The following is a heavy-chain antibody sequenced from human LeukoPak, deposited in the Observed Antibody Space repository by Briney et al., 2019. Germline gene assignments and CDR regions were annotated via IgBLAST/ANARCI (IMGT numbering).Heavy chain of an antibody. CDR1: GGSISSYY. CDR3: ARRVATINAVFDY. Sequence: KPSETLSLTCTVSGGSISSYYWSWIRQPPGKGLEWIGYIYYSGSTNYNPSLKSRVTISVDTSKNQFSLKLSSATAADTAVYYCARRVATINAVFDYWGQGTLVTVSS. D-gene: IGHD5-12*01. V-gene: IGHV4-59*01. CDR2: IYYSGST. J-gene: IGHJ4*02.